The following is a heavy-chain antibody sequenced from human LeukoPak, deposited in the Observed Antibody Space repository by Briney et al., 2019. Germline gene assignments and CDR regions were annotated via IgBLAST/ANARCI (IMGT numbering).Heavy chain of an antibody. CDR1: GFTFSSYA. Sequence: GGSLRLSCVASGFTFSSYAMSWVRQAPGKGLEWVSTIRRSDGSTYYADSVKGRFTISRDNSKNTLYLQMNSLRAEDTAMYYCARDYGRSRDYGMDVWGQGTTVTVSS. CDR2: IRRSDGST. J-gene: IGHJ6*02. D-gene: IGHD3-10*01. V-gene: IGHV3-23*01. CDR3: ARDYGRSRDYGMDV.